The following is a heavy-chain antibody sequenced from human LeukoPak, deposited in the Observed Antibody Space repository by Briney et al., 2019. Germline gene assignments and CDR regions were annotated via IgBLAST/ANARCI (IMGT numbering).Heavy chain of an antibody. CDR2: IYYSGST. J-gene: IGHJ4*02. CDR3: ARHGAGSLDY. Sequence: SETLSLTCTVSGSSISSSSYYWGWIRQPPGKGLEWIGSIYYSGSTYYNPSLKSRVTISVDTSKNQFSLKLSSVTAADTAVYYCARHGAGSLDYWGQGTLVTVSS. CDR1: GSSISSSSYY. V-gene: IGHV4-39*01. D-gene: IGHD6-19*01.